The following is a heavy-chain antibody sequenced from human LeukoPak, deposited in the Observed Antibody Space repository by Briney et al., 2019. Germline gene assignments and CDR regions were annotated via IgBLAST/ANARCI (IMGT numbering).Heavy chain of an antibody. CDR3: ARGAPHMYSSGWSMDYYYYYYGMDV. J-gene: IGHJ6*02. D-gene: IGHD6-19*01. CDR2: IYYSGST. Sequence: SETLSLTCTVSGGSISSSSYYWGWIRQPPGKGLEWIGSIYYSGSTYYNPSLKSRVTISVDTSKNQFSLKLSSVTAADTAVYYCARGAPHMYSSGWSMDYYYYYYGMDVWGQGTTVTVSS. CDR1: GGSISSSSYY. V-gene: IGHV4-39*07.